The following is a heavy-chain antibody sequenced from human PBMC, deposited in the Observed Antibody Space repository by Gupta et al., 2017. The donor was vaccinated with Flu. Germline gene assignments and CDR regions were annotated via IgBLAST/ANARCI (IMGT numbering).Heavy chain of an antibody. D-gene: IGHD3-22*01. J-gene: IGHJ4*02. Sequence: FTNYWIGWVRQMPGKGLEWMGIIYPADSDTRYSPSFQGQVTISVDKSISTAFLQWSSLKAXDXAVYYCXRHYYDDSGYPSSPYFDYWGLGTLVTVSS. CDR3: XRHYYDDSGYPSSPYFDY. CDR1: FTNYW. CDR2: IYPADSDT. V-gene: IGHV5-51*01.